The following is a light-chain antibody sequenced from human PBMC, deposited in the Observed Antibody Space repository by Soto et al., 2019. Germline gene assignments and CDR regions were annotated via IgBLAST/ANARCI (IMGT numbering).Light chain of an antibody. J-gene: IGKJ1*01. CDR2: GAS. CDR3: QQRSNWPRT. Sequence: EIVFSQSPATLSLSPGESLTLPLRASQTLSSNYLAWYQQKPGQAPRLLIYGASTRATGVPARFSGSGSGTDFTLTISSLEPEDFAVYYCQQRSNWPRTFGQGTKVDI. CDR1: QTLSSNY. V-gene: IGKV3D-20*02.